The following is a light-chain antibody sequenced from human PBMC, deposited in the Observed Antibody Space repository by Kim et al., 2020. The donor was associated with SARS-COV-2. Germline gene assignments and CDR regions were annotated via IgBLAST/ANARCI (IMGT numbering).Light chain of an antibody. V-gene: IGKV3-20*01. Sequence: SPGETAPLPCRASQSVSSSYLAWFQQKPGQPPRLLIYGASSRATGIPDRFSGSGSGTDFTLTISRLEPEDFAVYYCHQYGTSPRTFGQGTKVDIK. CDR3: HQYGTSPRT. CDR2: GAS. J-gene: IGKJ1*01. CDR1: QSVSSSY.